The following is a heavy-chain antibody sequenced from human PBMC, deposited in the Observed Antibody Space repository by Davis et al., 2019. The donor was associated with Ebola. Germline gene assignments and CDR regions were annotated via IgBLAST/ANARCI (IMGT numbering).Heavy chain of an antibody. CDR1: GGSFSGYY. D-gene: IGHD1-26*01. Sequence: SETLSLTCAVYGGSFSGYYWSCLRQPPGKGLEWIGEINHSGSTNYNASLKSRVTISVDTSKNQFSLKLSSVTAADTAVYYCGRRRVGGGAFDIWGQGTMVTVSS. V-gene: IGHV4-34*01. CDR2: INHSGST. J-gene: IGHJ3*02. CDR3: GRRRVGGGAFDI.